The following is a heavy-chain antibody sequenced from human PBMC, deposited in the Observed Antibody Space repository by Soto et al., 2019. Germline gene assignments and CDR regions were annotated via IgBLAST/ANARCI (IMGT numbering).Heavy chain of an antibody. Sequence: ETLSLTCAVYGGSFSGYYWSWIRQPPGKGLEWIGEINHSGSTNYNPSLKSRVTISVDTSKNQFSLKLSSVTAADTAVYYCARGGPRYSGSLGDYWGQGTLVTVSS. J-gene: IGHJ4*02. V-gene: IGHV4-34*01. CDR2: INHSGST. D-gene: IGHD1-26*01. CDR3: ARGGPRYSGSLGDY. CDR1: GGSFSGYY.